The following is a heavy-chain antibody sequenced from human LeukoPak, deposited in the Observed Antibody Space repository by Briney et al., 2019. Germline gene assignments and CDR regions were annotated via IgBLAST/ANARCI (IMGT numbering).Heavy chain of an antibody. V-gene: IGHV1-2*02. J-gene: IGHJ4*02. CDR1: GYIFTDYY. Sequence: ASVSVSCKASGYIFTDYYIHWVRQAPGQGLEGMGWIVPNSGGTNYVQKFQGRVTMTRDTSISTAYMELNRLMSDDTAVYYCAKIRLTAAGNHPLDYWGQGTLVTVSS. D-gene: IGHD6-13*01. CDR2: IVPNSGGT. CDR3: AKIRLTAAGNHPLDY.